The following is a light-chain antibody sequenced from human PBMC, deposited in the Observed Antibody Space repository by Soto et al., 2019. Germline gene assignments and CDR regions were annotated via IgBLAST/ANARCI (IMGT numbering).Light chain of an antibody. V-gene: IGLV1-44*01. CDR2: SNN. J-gene: IGLJ3*02. CDR1: TSNIGSNN. Sequence: QSVLTQPPSASGTPGQRVTISCSGSTSNIGSNNVNWYQQLPGTAPKLLIYSNNQGPSGVPDRFSGSRSGTSASLAISGLQSDDEADYYCAAWDDSLNGWVFGGGTKLTVL. CDR3: AAWDDSLNGWV.